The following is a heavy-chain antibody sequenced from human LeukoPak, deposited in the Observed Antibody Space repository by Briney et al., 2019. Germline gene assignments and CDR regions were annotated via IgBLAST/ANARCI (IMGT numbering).Heavy chain of an antibody. D-gene: IGHD2-2*01. CDR3: AKDPPVVPAAVHFDY. CDR1: GFTFSSYA. CDR2: ISGSGGST. J-gene: IGHJ4*02. Sequence: GAFLRLSCAASGFTFSSYAMSWVRQAPGKGLEWVSAISGSGGSTYYADSVKGRFTISRDNSKNTLYLQMNSLRAEDTAVYYCAKDPPVVPAAVHFDYWGQGTLVTVSS. V-gene: IGHV3-23*01.